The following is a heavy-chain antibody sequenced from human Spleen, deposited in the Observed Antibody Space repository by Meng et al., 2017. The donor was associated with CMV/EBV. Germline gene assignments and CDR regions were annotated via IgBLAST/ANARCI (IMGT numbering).Heavy chain of an antibody. CDR2: ISGGGGNT. D-gene: IGHD1-14*01. Sequence: GESLKISCAASGFTFSSYAMNWVRQAPGKGLEGVSSISGGGGNTYYADSVKGRVIISRDTSMNTLHLQMNSLSAEDTAVSFCAKGPFRVDLTAFDYWGQGALVTVSS. J-gene: IGHJ4*02. V-gene: IGHV3-23*01. CDR1: GFTFSSYA. CDR3: AKGPFRVDLTAFDY.